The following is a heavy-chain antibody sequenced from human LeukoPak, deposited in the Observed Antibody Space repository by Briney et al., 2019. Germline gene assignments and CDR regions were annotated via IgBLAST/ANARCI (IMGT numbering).Heavy chain of an antibody. J-gene: IGHJ6*03. CDR3: ARHPTVLGFETLIAARHNYYYYMDV. CDR2: IYYSGST. Sequence: PSETLSLTCTVSGYSISSSYYWGWIRQPPGKGLEWIGSIYYSGSTYYNPSLKSRVTISVDTSKNQFSLKLSSVTAADTAVYYCARHPTVLGFETLIAARHNYYYYMDVWGKGTTVTVSS. CDR1: GYSISSSYY. D-gene: IGHD6-6*01. V-gene: IGHV4-39*01.